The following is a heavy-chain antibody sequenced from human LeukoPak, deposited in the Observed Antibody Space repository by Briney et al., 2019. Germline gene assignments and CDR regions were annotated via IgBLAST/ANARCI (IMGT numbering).Heavy chain of an antibody. J-gene: IGHJ4*02. D-gene: IGHD4/OR15-4a*01. CDR2: ISTGSEST. Sequence: GGSLRLSCVMSGFTFRNYAMNWVRQAPGKGLEWVSDISTGSESTYHIESVRGRFTISRDNSKNTLYLQMNSLRLDDTAVYYCASGLYGGVFDNWGQGTLVTVSS. V-gene: IGHV3-23*01. CDR1: GFTFRNYA. CDR3: ASGLYGGVFDN.